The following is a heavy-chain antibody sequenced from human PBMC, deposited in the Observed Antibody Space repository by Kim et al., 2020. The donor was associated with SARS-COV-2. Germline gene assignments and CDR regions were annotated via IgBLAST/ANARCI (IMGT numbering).Heavy chain of an antibody. CDR2: IYYSGST. CDR3: ARLSYDGYYYYYYGMDV. CDR1: GGSISSSSYY. Sequence: SETLSLTCTVSGGSISSSSYYWGWIRQPPGKGLEWIGSIYYSGSTYYNPSLKSRVTISVDTSKNQFSLKLSSVTAADTAVYYCARLSYDGYYYYYYGMDVWGQGTTVTVSS. D-gene: IGHD5-12*01. J-gene: IGHJ6*01. V-gene: IGHV4-39*01.